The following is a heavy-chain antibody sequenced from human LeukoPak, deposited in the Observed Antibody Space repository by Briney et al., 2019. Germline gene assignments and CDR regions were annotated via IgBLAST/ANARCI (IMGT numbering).Heavy chain of an antibody. CDR3: ARDPLPGNYGGKGGDY. CDR1: GYSISSGYY. CDR2: IYHSGST. V-gene: IGHV4-38-2*02. Sequence: SETLSFTCTVSGYSISSGYYWGWIRQPPGKGLEWIGSIYHSGSTYYNPSLKSRVTISVDTSKNQFSLKLSSVSAADTAVYYCARDPLPGNYGGKGGDYWGQGTLVTVSS. D-gene: IGHD4-23*01. J-gene: IGHJ4*02.